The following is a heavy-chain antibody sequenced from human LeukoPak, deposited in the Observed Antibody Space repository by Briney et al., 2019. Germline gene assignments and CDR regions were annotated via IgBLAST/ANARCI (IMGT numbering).Heavy chain of an antibody. CDR2: ISGSGSVS. CDR3: ARDGYASGSHDY. Sequence: GGSLRLSCAASGFTFSSYSMNWVRQAPGKGLEWISYISGSGSVSYYEDSVKGRFTISRDNAKSSLYMQMNSLRVEDTAVYYCARDGYASGSHDYWGQGTLVTVSS. CDR1: GFTFSSYS. D-gene: IGHD3-10*01. V-gene: IGHV3-48*04. J-gene: IGHJ4*02.